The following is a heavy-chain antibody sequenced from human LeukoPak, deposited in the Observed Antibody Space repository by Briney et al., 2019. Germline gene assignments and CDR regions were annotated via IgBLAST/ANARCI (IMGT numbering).Heavy chain of an antibody. CDR2: INPNSGGT. CDR3: AFSGYSYGYSFDY. Sequence: ASVKVSCKASGYTFTGYYMHWVRQAPGQGLEWMGRINPNSGGTNYAQKFQGRVTMTEDTSTDTAYMELSSLRSEDTAVYYCAFSGYSYGYSFDYWGQGTLVTVSS. CDR1: GYTFTGYY. D-gene: IGHD5-18*01. J-gene: IGHJ4*02. V-gene: IGHV1-2*06.